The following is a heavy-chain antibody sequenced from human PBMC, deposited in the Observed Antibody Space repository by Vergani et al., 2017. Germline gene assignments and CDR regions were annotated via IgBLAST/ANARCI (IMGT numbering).Heavy chain of an antibody. CDR3: ARHTTYTDS. D-gene: IGHD1-1*01. J-gene: IGHJ4*02. CDR2: IYPADSDT. CDR1: EYSFGNYW. Sequence: EVALVQSGPEMRKPGESLKISCKGSEYSFGNYWIGWVRQMPGKGLEWMGIIYPADSDTRYSPSFQGQVTISADKSISTAFLRWDSLKASDTALYYCARHTTYTDSWGQGTLVTVSS. V-gene: IGHV5-51*01.